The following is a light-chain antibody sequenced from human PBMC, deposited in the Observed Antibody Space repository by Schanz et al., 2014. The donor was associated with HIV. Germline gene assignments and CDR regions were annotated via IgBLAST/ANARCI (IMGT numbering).Light chain of an antibody. CDR1: SSDVGGYKY. CDR2: EVS. CDR3: TSYAGSNNLV. J-gene: IGLJ2*01. Sequence: QSALTQPPSASGSPGQSVTISCTGTSSDVGGYKYVSWYQQHPGKAPKLLIYEVSKRPLGVPDRFSGSKSGNTASLTVSXXQAEDEADYYCTSYAGSNNLVFGGGTKLTVL. V-gene: IGLV2-8*01.